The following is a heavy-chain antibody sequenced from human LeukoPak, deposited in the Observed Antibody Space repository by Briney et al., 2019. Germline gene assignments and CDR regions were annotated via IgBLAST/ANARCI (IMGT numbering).Heavy chain of an antibody. CDR2: INPNSGGT. CDR3: TREALRWFEDGNYYYYGMDV. V-gene: IGHV1-2*02. CDR1: GFTFTGYY. J-gene: IGHJ6*02. Sequence: ASVRVSCKASGFTFTGYYMHWVRQAPGQGLEWVGWINPNSGGTNYAQKFQGRVTMTRDTPISTAYLELSRLRSDDTAVYYCTREALRWFEDGNYYYYGMDVWGQGTTVTVSS. D-gene: IGHD3-10*01.